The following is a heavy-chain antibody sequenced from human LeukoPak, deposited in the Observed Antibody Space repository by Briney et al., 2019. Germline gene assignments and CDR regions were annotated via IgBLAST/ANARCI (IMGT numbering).Heavy chain of an antibody. V-gene: IGHV3-7*03. Sequence: GGSLRLSCTASGFTFSNYWMHWVRQAPGKGLEWVANIKQDGNEKYYVGSVKGRFTFSRDNAKNSVYLQMNSLRAEDTAIYYCARALSGWGQGTLVTVSS. CDR1: GFTFSNYW. J-gene: IGHJ4*02. D-gene: IGHD3-3*01. CDR3: ARALSG. CDR2: IKQDGNEK.